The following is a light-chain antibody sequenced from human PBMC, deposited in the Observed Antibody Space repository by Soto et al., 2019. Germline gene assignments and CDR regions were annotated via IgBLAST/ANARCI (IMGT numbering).Light chain of an antibody. CDR1: QDIGTW. V-gene: IGKV1-12*01. J-gene: IGKJ3*01. Sequence: HRTQSPSSVSSSVGDRVTITCRASQDIGTWLAWYQQKPGKAPKLLIFGPSRLHSGVPSRFRGSGSGTDLNLTISSLQNEDFATYYRKQANSLFSFGPGTNAAIK. CDR3: KQANSLFS. CDR2: GPS.